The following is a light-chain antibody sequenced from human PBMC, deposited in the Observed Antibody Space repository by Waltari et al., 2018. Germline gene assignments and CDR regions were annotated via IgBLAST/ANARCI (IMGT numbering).Light chain of an antibody. Sequence: DIVLTQSPATLSVSPGESVSLSCRASQDITYHLAWYQQKPGQAPRLLIFGASTRATGVPARFSGSGSGTDFTLTISTLQSEDFAVYSCQQYNDWPPAYTFGQGTKLEIK. V-gene: IGKV3-15*01. CDR3: QQYNDWPPAYT. CDR1: QDITYH. CDR2: GAS. J-gene: IGKJ2*01.